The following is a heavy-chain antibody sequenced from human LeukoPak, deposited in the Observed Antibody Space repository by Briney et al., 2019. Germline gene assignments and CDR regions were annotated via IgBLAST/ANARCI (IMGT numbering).Heavy chain of an antibody. CDR2: ISAYNGST. V-gene: IGHV1-18*01. CDR1: GYTFTSYG. J-gene: IGHJ6*02. D-gene: IGHD6-6*01. CDR3: ARGSSSPEGGYYYYYYGMDV. Sequence: ASVKVSCKASGYTFTSYGISWVRQAPGQGLEWMGWISAYNGSTNYAQKLQGRVTMTTDTSTSTAYMELRSLRSDDTAVYYCARGSSSPEGGYYYYYYGMDVWGQGTTVTVSS.